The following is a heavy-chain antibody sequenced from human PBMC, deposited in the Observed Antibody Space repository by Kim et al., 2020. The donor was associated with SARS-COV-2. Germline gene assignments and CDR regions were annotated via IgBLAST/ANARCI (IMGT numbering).Heavy chain of an antibody. CDR3: TTGGFRGGSYPHRPFDY. D-gene: IGHD1-26*01. Sequence: GGSLRLSCAASGFTFSNAWMSWVRQAPGKWLEWVGRIKSKTDGGTTDYAAPVKGRFTISRDDSKNTLYLQMNSLKTEDTAVYYCTTGGFRGGSYPHRPFDYWGQGTLVTVSS. J-gene: IGHJ4*02. CDR1: GFTFSNAW. CDR2: IKSKTDGGTT. V-gene: IGHV3-15*01.